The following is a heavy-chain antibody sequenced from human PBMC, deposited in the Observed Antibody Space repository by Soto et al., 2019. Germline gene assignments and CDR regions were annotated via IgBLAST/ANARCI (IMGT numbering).Heavy chain of an antibody. CDR2: IRQDGSET. CDR3: GLDILSSGYYYGPYYYYGMDV. Sequence: AGALRLSSADSGFSLGIYWMSLVRATPGTGLQWVANIRQDGSETHYVDSVKGRFTISRDNAKNSLYLQMNGLRGEDTAMYYCGLDILSSGYYYGPYYYYGMDVWGQGTAVKVSS. D-gene: IGHD3-22*01. J-gene: IGHJ6*02. CDR1: GFSLGIYW. V-gene: IGHV3-7*01.